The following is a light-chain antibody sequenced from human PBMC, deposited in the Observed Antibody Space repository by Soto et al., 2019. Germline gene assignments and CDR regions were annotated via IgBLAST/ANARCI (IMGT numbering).Light chain of an antibody. Sequence: DIQMTQSPTSLAASVGDRVTITCQASQDLTNYLNWYQQKPGEAPKLLIYDTTTLEEGVPTRFSGGGSGTAFTFTINGLQPEDAAIYFCQQYVNLPSTFGQGTKLEIK. CDR3: QQYVNLPST. CDR1: QDLTNY. V-gene: IGKV1-33*01. J-gene: IGKJ2*01. CDR2: DTT.